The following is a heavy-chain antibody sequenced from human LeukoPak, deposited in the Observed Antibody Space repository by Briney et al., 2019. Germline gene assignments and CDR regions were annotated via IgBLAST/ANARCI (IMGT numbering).Heavy chain of an antibody. CDR3: AREKGSGCYDS. CDR1: GYTFTGYY. D-gene: IGHD6-19*01. Sequence: ASVKVSCMASGYTFTGYYMHLVRQAPGQGLEWMGWINPNSGGTNYAQKFQGRVTMTRDTSITTAYMELSRLRSDDTAVYYCAREKGSGCYDSWGQGTRLTVSS. V-gene: IGHV1-2*02. CDR2: INPNSGGT. J-gene: IGHJ4*02.